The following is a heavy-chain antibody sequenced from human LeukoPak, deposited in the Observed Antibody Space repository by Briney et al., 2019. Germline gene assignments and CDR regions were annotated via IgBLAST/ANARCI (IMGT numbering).Heavy chain of an antibody. D-gene: IGHD6-19*01. Sequence: ASVKLSCKASGATFSSYAISWVRQAPGQGLEWMGGIILIFGTANYAQKFQGRVTITADESTSSAYMELSSLRSEDAAVYYCARGRSRIAVARTRLFFDYWGQGTLVTVSS. V-gene: IGHV1-69*13. CDR1: GATFSSYA. CDR2: IILIFGTA. CDR3: ARGRSRIAVARTRLFFDY. J-gene: IGHJ4*02.